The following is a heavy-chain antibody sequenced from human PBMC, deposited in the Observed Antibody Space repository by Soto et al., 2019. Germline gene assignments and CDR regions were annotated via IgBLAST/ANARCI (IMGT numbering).Heavy chain of an antibody. CDR2: ISYDGSNK. D-gene: IGHD6-13*01. Sequence: QVQLVESGGGVVQPGRSLRLSCAASGFTFSSYGMHWVRQAPGKGLEWVAVISYDGSNKYYADSVKGRFTISRDNSKNTLYLQMNSLRAEDTAVYYCAKEAGYSTKKGYYGMDVWGQETTVTVSS. CDR1: GFTFSSYG. J-gene: IGHJ6*02. CDR3: AKEAGYSTKKGYYGMDV. V-gene: IGHV3-30*18.